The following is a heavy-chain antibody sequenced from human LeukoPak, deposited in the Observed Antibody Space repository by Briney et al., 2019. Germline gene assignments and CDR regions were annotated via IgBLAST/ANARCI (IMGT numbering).Heavy chain of an antibody. D-gene: IGHD3-10*01. CDR1: GDSVSSNIAA. CDR2: TYYRSKWYN. V-gene: IGHV6-1*01. CDR3: ARGDYGSGSYYQVVDY. J-gene: IGHJ4*02. Sequence: SQTLSVTCAISGDSVSSNIAAWNWIRQSPSRGLEWLGRTYYRSKWYNEYAVSVKTRISINPDTSKNQFSQQLNSVTPEDTAMYYCARGDYGSGSYYQVVDYWGQGTLVTVSS.